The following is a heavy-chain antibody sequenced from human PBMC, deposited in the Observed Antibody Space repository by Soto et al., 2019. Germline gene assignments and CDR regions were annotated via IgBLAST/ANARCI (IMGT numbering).Heavy chain of an antibody. CDR3: ARERDYCVAPSDY. CDR2: ISSSSSYI. D-gene: IGHD3-10*02. Sequence: EVQLVESGGGLVKPGGSLRLSCAASGFTFSSYSMNWVRQAPGKGLEWVSSISSSSSYIYYADSVKGRFTISRDNAKNSLYLEMNSLRAEDTAVYYCARERDYCVAPSDYWGQGTLVTVSS. J-gene: IGHJ4*02. V-gene: IGHV3-21*01. CDR1: GFTFSSYS.